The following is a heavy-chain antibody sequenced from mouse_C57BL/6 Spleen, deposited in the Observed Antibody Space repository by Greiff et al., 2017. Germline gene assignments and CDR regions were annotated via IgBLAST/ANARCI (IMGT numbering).Heavy chain of an antibody. V-gene: IGHV3-1*01. CDR3: ASGYDSWFAY. Sequence: EVKLQESGPGMVKPSQSLSLTCTVTGYSITSGYDWHWIRHFPGNKLEWMGYISYSGSTNYNPSLKSRISITHDTSKNHFFLKLNSVTTDDTATYYCASGYDSWFAYWGQGTLVTVSA. CDR1: GYSITSGYD. D-gene: IGHD2-4*01. J-gene: IGHJ3*01. CDR2: ISYSGST.